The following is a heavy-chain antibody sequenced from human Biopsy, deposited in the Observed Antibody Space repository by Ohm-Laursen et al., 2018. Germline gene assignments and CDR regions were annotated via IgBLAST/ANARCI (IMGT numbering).Heavy chain of an antibody. V-gene: IGHV1-69*04. CDR2: IVPILGHL. CDR1: GGPSSNYA. Sequence: SSVKVSCKSSGGPSSNYAFSWVRQAPGQGLEWVGRIVPILGHLNYAQRFQGRVSITADKSTSYVYMELSRLTSGDTAVYYCAADADGYYTEFDYWGPGTLVTVSS. D-gene: IGHD3-3*01. J-gene: IGHJ4*02. CDR3: AADADGYYTEFDY.